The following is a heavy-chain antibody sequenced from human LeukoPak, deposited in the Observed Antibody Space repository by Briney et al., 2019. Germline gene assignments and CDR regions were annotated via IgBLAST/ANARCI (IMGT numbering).Heavy chain of an antibody. V-gene: IGHV1-46*01. Sequence: ASVKVSCKASGYSFSTHWMHWVRQAPGQGLEWMGIINPSGGFTSYAQKLQGRVTVTRDMSTSTVYMELSNLRSEDTAVYYCARDFVHYYDSSGFKDLGAFDIWGQGTMVTVSS. D-gene: IGHD3-22*01. CDR3: ARDFVHYYDSSGFKDLGAFDI. J-gene: IGHJ3*02. CDR2: INPSGGFT. CDR1: GYSFSTHW.